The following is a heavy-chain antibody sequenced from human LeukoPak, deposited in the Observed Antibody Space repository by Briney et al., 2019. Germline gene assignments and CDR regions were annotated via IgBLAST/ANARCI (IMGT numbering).Heavy chain of an antibody. CDR2: IGSSSEYR. J-gene: IGHJ4*02. D-gene: IGHD4-23*01. V-gene: IGHV3-21*01. Sequence: GGSLRLSCTASGFTFSDYSMNWVRQAPGKGLEWVSGIGSSSEYRHYADSLKGRFTISRDNAKNSLYLQINSLRAEDTAVYYCAKVRWNYYFDYWGQGTLVTVSS. CDR3: AKVRWNYYFDY. CDR1: GFTFSDYS.